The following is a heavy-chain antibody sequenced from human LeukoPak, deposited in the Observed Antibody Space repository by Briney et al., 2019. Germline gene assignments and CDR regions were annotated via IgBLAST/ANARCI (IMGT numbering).Heavy chain of an antibody. D-gene: IGHD3-22*01. Sequence: ASVKVSCKASGYTFTSYYIHWVRQAPGQGLGWMGIINPSGGSASYAQKFQGRVTMTRDTSTSTVYMELSSLRSEDTAVYYCARDPLYYYDSSSSGHVPQPNWLDPWGQGTLVSVSS. CDR3: ARDPLYYYDSSSSGHVPQPNWLDP. V-gene: IGHV1-46*01. J-gene: IGHJ5*02. CDR2: INPSGGSA. CDR1: GYTFTSYY.